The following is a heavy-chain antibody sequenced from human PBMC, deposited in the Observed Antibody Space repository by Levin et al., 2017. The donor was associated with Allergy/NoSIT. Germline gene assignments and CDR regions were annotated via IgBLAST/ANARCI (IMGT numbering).Heavy chain of an antibody. CDR2: IYSSGSA. D-gene: IGHD3-10*01. V-gene: IGHV4-61*02. CDR3: ARAEVGSEH. CDR1: GGSISSGSYY. J-gene: IGHJ4*02. Sequence: PSETLSLTCKVSGGSISSGSYYWSWIPQPAAQGLVWIGRIYSSGSANYNPSLNSRVTISVDTSKNQFPLKLSSVTAADTAVYYCARAEVGSEHWGQGTLVSVSS.